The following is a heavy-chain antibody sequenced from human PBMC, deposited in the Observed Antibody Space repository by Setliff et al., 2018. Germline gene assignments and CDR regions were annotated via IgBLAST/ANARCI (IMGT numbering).Heavy chain of an antibody. J-gene: IGHJ3*02. Sequence: ASVKVSCKASGYTFTSYYMHWVRQAPGQGLEWMGIINPSGGSTSYAQKFQGRVTMTRDTSTSTVYMELSSLRSEDTAVYYCARDLLRLYSGYEGAFDIWGQGTMVT. CDR2: INPSGGST. CDR1: GYTFTSYY. V-gene: IGHV1-46*01. D-gene: IGHD5-12*01. CDR3: ARDLLRLYSGYEGAFDI.